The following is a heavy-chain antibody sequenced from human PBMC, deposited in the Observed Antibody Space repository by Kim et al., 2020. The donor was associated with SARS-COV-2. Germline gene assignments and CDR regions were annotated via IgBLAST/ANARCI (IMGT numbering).Heavy chain of an antibody. Sequence: GGSLRLSCAASGFTFATYAMNWVRQAPGKGLEWVSAISGRGDKTYYADSVKGRFTISRDNSKNTLYLQMNSLRAEDTALYFCAKDSVGDYVVRPVDYWGQGPLVTVSS. J-gene: IGHJ4*02. D-gene: IGHD4-17*01. CDR2: ISGRGDKT. CDR3: AKDSVGDYVVRPVDY. V-gene: IGHV3-23*01. CDR1: GFTFATYA.